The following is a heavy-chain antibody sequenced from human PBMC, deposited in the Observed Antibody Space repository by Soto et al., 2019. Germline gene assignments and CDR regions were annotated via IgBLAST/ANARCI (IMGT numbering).Heavy chain of an antibody. CDR1: GYTLTELS. Sequence: VASVKVSCKVSGYTLTELSMHWVRQAPGKGLEWMGGFDPEDGETIYAQKFQGRVTMTEDTSTDTAYMELSSLRSEDTAVYCCATVLQYSSGWYPFDYWGQGTLVTVSS. CDR3: ATVLQYSSGWYPFDY. J-gene: IGHJ4*02. CDR2: FDPEDGET. D-gene: IGHD6-19*01. V-gene: IGHV1-24*01.